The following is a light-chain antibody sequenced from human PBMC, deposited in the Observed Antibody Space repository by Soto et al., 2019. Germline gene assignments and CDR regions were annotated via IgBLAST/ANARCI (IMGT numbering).Light chain of an antibody. J-gene: IGLJ1*01. CDR3: QSYDSSLSGYYV. Sequence: QSVLTQPPSVSGAPGQSVTISCTGSSSNIGAGYDVHWYQQLPGTAPKLLIYGNSNRPSGVPDRFSGSKSGTSASRAITGLQAEDEADYYCQSYDSSLSGYYVFGTGTKLTVL. V-gene: IGLV1-40*01. CDR2: GNS. CDR1: SSNIGAGYD.